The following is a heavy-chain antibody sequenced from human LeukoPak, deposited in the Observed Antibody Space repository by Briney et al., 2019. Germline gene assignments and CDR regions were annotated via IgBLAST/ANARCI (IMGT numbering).Heavy chain of an antibody. Sequence: GQSLKISCKASGYSLTSYWIGWMRQMPGKGLEWMGIIDPSDSTTRYTPSFQGMTTISVDKSLTSADLQWNSLKASHTAMYYCARQTAMGRSGDYWGQGTLVTVSS. CDR2: IDPSDSTT. D-gene: IGHD5-18*01. J-gene: IGHJ4*02. V-gene: IGHV5-51*01. CDR1: GYSLTSYW. CDR3: ARQTAMGRSGDY.